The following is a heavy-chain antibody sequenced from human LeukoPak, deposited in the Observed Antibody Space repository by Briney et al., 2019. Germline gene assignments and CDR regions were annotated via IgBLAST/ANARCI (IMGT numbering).Heavy chain of an antibody. CDR3: ARASSGGSQFDY. Sequence: SETLSLTCTVSGDSINSGGYYWSWIRQHPGKGLEWIGYIYYIYYSGNTYYNPSLKGRLTVSVDSSKNQFSLKLSSVTAADTAVYYCARASSGGSQFDYWGQGTLVTVSS. CDR2: IYYIYYSGNT. J-gene: IGHJ4*02. V-gene: IGHV4-31*03. CDR1: GDSINSGGYY. D-gene: IGHD2-15*01.